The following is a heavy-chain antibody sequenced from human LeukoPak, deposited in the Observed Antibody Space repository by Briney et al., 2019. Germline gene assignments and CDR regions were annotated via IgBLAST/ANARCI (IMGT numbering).Heavy chain of an antibody. D-gene: IGHD3-9*01. CDR3: VKGGYDILTGYYLFDY. CDR1: GFTFSSYA. V-gene: IGHV3-64D*06. CDR2: FSSNGGNK. J-gene: IGHJ4*02. Sequence: PGGPLRLSCSASGFTFSSYAMHWVRQAPGKGLEYVSVFSSNGGNKYYADSVKGRFTISRDNSNNTLYLQMSSLRAENTAVYYCVKGGYDILTGYYLFDYWGQGTLVTVSS.